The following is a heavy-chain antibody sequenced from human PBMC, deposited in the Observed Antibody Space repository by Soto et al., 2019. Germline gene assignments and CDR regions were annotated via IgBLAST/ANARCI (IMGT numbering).Heavy chain of an antibody. CDR1: GFTFSSHA. CDR3: ARDRHYGDYELEYFDY. D-gene: IGHD4-17*01. CDR2: ISYDGSNK. V-gene: IGHV3-30-3*01. J-gene: IGHJ4*02. Sequence: SLRLSCAASGFTFSSHAMHWVRQAPGKGLEWVAVISYDGSNKYYADSVKGRFTISRDNSKNTLYLQMNSLRAEDTAVYYCARDRHYGDYELEYFDYWGQGTLVTVSS.